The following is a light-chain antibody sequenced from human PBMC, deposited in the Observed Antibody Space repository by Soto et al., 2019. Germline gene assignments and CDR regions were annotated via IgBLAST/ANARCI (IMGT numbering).Light chain of an antibody. Sequence: EIVLTQSPAILSLSPGERATLSCRASESVRSRLAWYQQKPGQPPRLLIFDASSRATYIPARFSGSGSGTDFTLTISSLEPEDFAVYYCQQRTNWACTFGPGTRVDIK. CDR2: DAS. V-gene: IGKV3-11*01. CDR1: ESVRSR. J-gene: IGKJ3*01. CDR3: QQRTNWACT.